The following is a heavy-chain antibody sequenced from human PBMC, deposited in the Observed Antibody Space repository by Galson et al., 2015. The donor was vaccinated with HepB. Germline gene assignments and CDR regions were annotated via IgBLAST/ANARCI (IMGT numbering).Heavy chain of an antibody. J-gene: IGHJ6*02. V-gene: IGHV3-15*01. D-gene: IGHD3/OR15-3a*01. Sequence: SLRLSCAAFGFTFSNTWMSWVRQAPGKGLEWVGRIRNKIDGGTTDYAAPVKGRFTISRDDSKKTLYLQMNSLKTEDTAVYYCTSDPDFPHVWGQGTTVTVSS. CDR1: GFTFSNTW. CDR3: TSDPDFPHV. CDR2: IRNKIDGGTT.